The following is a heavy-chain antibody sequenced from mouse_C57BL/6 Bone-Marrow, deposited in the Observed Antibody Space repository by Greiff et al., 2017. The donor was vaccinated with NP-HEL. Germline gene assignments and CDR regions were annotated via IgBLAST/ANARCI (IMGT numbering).Heavy chain of an antibody. Sequence: QVQLKQPGAELVRPGTSVKLSCKASGYTFTSYWMHWVKQRPGQGLEWIGVIDPSDSYTNYNQKFKGKATLTVDTSSSTAYMQLSSLTSEDSAVYYCARALLRQYFDVWGTGTTVTVSS. CDR2: IDPSDSYT. D-gene: IGHD1-2*01. CDR3: ARALLRQYFDV. J-gene: IGHJ1*03. V-gene: IGHV1-59*01. CDR1: GYTFTSYW.